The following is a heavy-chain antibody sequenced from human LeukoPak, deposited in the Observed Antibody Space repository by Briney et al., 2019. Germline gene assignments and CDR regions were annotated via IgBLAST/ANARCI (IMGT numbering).Heavy chain of an antibody. Sequence: GGSLRLSCAASGFSFTTYWMHWVRQAPGKGLVWVSRIKSDGTSTDYADSVRGRFTISRDNAKNTQSLQMNSLRAEDTAVYYCLGYCSGGNCYSGGYWGQGTLVTVSS. CDR3: LGYCSGGNCYSGGY. D-gene: IGHD2-15*01. CDR2: IKSDGTST. V-gene: IGHV3-74*01. J-gene: IGHJ4*02. CDR1: GFSFTTYW.